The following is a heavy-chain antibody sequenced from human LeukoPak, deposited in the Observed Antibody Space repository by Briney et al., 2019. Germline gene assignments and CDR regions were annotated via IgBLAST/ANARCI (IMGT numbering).Heavy chain of an antibody. J-gene: IGHJ6*03. CDR3: ARNEAGYHYYIVV. Sequence: PGGSLRLSCAASGFTFSNYAMIWVRQAPGKGLECVSTLNGKSTLTYYADSVKGRFTISRDNAKNTLYLQMSNVRPEDTAIYYCARNEAGYHYYIVVWGEGTTVTVSS. D-gene: IGHD1-14*01. CDR1: GFTFSNYA. V-gene: IGHV3-23*01. CDR2: LNGKSTLT.